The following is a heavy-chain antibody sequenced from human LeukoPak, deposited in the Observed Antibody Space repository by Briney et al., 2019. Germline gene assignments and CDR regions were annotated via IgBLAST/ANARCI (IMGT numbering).Heavy chain of an antibody. CDR1: GGTFSSYA. V-gene: IGHV1-69*04. CDR2: IIPILGIA. J-gene: IGHJ4*02. D-gene: IGHD3-9*01. CDR3: AKNYDFLTGYAS. Sequence: SVKVPCKASGGTFSSYAISWVRQAPGQGLEWMGRIIPILGIANYAQKFQGRVTITADKSTSTAYMELSSLRSEDTAVYYCAKNYDFLTGYASWGQGTLVTVSS.